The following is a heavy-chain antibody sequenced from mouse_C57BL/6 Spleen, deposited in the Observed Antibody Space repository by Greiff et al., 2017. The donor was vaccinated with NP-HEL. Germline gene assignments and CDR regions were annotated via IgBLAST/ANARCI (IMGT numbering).Heavy chain of an antibody. CDR1: GFTFSSYA. D-gene: IGHD2-4*01. J-gene: IGHJ3*01. V-gene: IGHV5-9-1*02. CDR3: TRDDDDYAWFAY. Sequence: EVKLMESGEGLVKPGGSLKLSCAASGFTFSSYAMSWVRQTPEKRLEWVAYISSGGDYIYYADTVKGRFTISRDNARNTLYLQMSSLKSEDTAMYYCTRDDDDYAWFAYWGQGTLVTVSA. CDR2: ISSGGDYI.